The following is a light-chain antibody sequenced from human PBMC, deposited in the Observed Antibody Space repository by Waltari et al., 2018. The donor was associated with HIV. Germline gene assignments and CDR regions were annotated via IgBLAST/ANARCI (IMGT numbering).Light chain of an antibody. CDR3: QQYGNAPQT. CDR2: GAS. J-gene: IGKJ1*01. V-gene: IGKV3-20*01. CDR1: LSVSNRH. Sequence: IVLTQSPGTLSLSAGERATLSCRASLSVSNRHLAWYQQKPGQAPRLLIHGASRRATGIPDRFSGSGFGTDFTLTISRLEPEDFAVYYCQQYGNAPQTFGQGTKVEIK.